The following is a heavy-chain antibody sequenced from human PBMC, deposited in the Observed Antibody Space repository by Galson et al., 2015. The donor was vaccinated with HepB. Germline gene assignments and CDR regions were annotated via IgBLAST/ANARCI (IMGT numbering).Heavy chain of an antibody. CDR3: AKGLKYSSGWIGYYGMDV. J-gene: IGHJ6*02. D-gene: IGHD6-19*01. Sequence: SLRLSCAASGFTFSSYGMHWVRQAPGKGLEWVAVISYDGSNKYYADSVKGRFTISSDNSKNTLYLQMNSLRAEDTAVYYCAKGLKYSSGWIGYYGMDVWGQGTTVTVSS. CDR1: GFTFSSYG. V-gene: IGHV3-30*18. CDR2: ISYDGSNK.